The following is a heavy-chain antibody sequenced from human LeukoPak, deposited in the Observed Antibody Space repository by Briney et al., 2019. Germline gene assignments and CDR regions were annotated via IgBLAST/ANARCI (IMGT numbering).Heavy chain of an antibody. CDR2: ISGSGGST. Sequence: PGGSLRLSCAASGFTFSSYAMSWVRQAPGKGLEWVSAISGSGGSTYYADSVKGRFTISRDNSKNTQWLQMNSLRVEDTAVYYCTKGGYTTYFDYWGQGTLVTVSS. V-gene: IGHV3-23*01. CDR3: TKGGYTTYFDY. CDR1: GFTFSSYA. D-gene: IGHD6-13*01. J-gene: IGHJ4*02.